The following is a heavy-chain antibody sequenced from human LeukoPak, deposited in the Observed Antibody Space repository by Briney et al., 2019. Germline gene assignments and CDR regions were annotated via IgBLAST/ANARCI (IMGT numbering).Heavy chain of an antibody. J-gene: IGHJ4*02. CDR1: GGSFSGYY. CDR3: ARVVVAAVYFDY. Sequence: PSETLSLTCAVYGGSFSGYYWSWIRQPPGKGLEWIGEINPSGSTNYNPSLKSRVTISVDTSKNQFSLKLSSVTAADTAVYYCARVVVAAVYFDYWGQGTLVTVSS. D-gene: IGHD2-15*01. CDR2: INPSGST. V-gene: IGHV4-34*01.